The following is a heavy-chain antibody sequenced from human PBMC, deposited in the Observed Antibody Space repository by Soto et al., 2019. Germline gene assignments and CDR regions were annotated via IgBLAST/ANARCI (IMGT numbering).Heavy chain of an antibody. V-gene: IGHV4-30-4*01. CDR1: GGSISSGDYY. CDR3: ARASPPSSIVVVPAAMQHYYYYGMDV. D-gene: IGHD2-2*01. Sequence: QVQLQESGPGLVKPSQTMSRTCTVSGGSISSGDYYWSWIRQPPGKGLEWMGYIDYSGSTYYNPSLKSRVTISVDKSKNQFSLKLSSVPAADTAVYYCARASPPSSIVVVPAAMQHYYYYGMDVLGQGTTVTVSS. CDR2: IDYSGST. J-gene: IGHJ6*02.